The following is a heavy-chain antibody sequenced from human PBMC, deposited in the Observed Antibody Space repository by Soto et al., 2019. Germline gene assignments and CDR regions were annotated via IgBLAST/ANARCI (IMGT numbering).Heavy chain of an antibody. D-gene: IGHD3-10*01. CDR2: IYYSGST. Sequence: SETLSLTCTVSGGSISSYYWSWIRQPPGKGLEWIGYIYYSGSTNYNPSLKSRVTISVDTSKNQFSLKLSSVTAADTAVYYCARHAVRITMVRGVINNYYYGMDVWGQGTTVTVSS. CDR3: ARHAVRITMVRGVINNYYYGMDV. V-gene: IGHV4-59*08. J-gene: IGHJ6*02. CDR1: GGSISSYY.